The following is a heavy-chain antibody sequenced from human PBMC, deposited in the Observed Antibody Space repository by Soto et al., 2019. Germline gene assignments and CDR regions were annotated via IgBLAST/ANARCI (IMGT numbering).Heavy chain of an antibody. J-gene: IGHJ5*02. CDR2: IYYSGST. V-gene: IGHV4-39*07. CDR3: ARGARRVWFDP. Sequence: SETLSLTCTVSGGSISSGSYYWGWIRQPPGKGLEWIGSIYYSGSTYYNPSLKSRVSISVDTSKNQFSLKLSSVAAADTAVYYCARGARRVWFDPWGQGTLVTVSS. CDR1: GGSISSGSYY.